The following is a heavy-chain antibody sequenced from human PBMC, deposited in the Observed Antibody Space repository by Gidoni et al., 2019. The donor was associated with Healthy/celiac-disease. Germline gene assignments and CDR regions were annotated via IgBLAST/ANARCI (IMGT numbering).Heavy chain of an antibody. CDR3: ARVDDSSGYYFLRDFGILDV. CDR2: IYYSGST. J-gene: IGHJ6*02. D-gene: IGHD3-22*01. V-gene: IGHV4-59*01. Sequence: QVQLQESGPGLVKPSVTLSLTCTVSGGSISSYYWSWIRQPPGKGLEWIGYIYYSGSTNYNPSLKSRVTISVDTSKNQFSLKLSSVTAADTAVYYCARVDDSSGYYFLRDFGILDVWGQGTTVTVSS. CDR1: GGSISSYY.